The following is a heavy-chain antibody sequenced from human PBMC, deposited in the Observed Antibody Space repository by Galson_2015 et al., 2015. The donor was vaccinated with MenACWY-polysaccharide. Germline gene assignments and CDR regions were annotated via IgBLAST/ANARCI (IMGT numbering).Heavy chain of an antibody. Sequence: SLRLYRAASGFPFSSYAMRRVRQAPGKGLEWVSTISGSGLITYYADSVKGRFTMSRDISKNTLYMQMNCLRVEDTAVYYCAKQIDEYYGSGNYYPPWDYWGQGTLVTVSS. CDR1: GFPFSSYA. D-gene: IGHD3-10*01. CDR2: ISGSGLIT. CDR3: AKQIDEYYGSGNYYPPWDY. J-gene: IGHJ4*02. V-gene: IGHV3-23*01.